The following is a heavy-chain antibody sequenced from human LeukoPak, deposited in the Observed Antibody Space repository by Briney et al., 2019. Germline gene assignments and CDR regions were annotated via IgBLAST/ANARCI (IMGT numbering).Heavy chain of an antibody. Sequence: PSETLSLTCTVSGGSISSYYWSWIRQPPGKGLEWIGYIYYSGSTNYNPSLKSRVTISVDTSKNQFSLKLSSVTAADTAVYYCARQQRYSGYDCWGQGTLVTVSS. V-gene: IGHV4-59*08. J-gene: IGHJ4*02. D-gene: IGHD5-12*01. CDR1: GGSISSYY. CDR2: IYYSGST. CDR3: ARQQRYSGYDC.